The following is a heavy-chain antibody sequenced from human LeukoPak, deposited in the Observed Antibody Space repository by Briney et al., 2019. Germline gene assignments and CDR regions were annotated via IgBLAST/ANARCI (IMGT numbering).Heavy chain of an antibody. CDR3: ARDLTMVRGRTDF. CDR2: ISYDGDNK. CDR1: GFTLSSFA. V-gene: IGHV3-30-3*01. Sequence: SGGSLRLSCAASGFTLSSFAMHWVRQAPGKGLEWVAVISYDGDNKYYSASVRGRFTISRDNSKNTLYLHINSLRAEDTAVYYCARDLTMVRGRTDFRGQGTLVTVSS. D-gene: IGHD3-10*01. J-gene: IGHJ4*02.